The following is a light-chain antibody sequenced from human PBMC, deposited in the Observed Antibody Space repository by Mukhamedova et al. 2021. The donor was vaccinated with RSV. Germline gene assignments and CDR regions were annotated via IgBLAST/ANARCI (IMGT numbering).Light chain of an antibody. Sequence: WYQRRVHGKAPKLLIYEASNLESGVPSRFSGSGSGTVFTLTINSLQPEDSAIYYCQQSSNVPFTFGPGTKLD. V-gene: IGKV1-39*01. CDR3: QQSSNVPFT. J-gene: IGKJ3*01. CDR2: EAS.